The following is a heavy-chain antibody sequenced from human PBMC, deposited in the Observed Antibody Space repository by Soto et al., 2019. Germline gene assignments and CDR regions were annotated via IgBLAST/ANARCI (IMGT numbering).Heavy chain of an antibody. CDR3: ARAFVTISGVVTLAFDY. V-gene: IGHV1-8*01. Sequence: XAVKVACKASGYPFTSYDINWVRQSTGQGLEWMGWMNPNSGNTGYAQKFQGRVTMTRNTSISTAYMELSSLRSEDTAVYYCARAFVTISGVVTLAFDYWGQGTLVTVSS. CDR1: GYPFTSYD. CDR2: MNPNSGNT. J-gene: IGHJ4*02. D-gene: IGHD3-3*01.